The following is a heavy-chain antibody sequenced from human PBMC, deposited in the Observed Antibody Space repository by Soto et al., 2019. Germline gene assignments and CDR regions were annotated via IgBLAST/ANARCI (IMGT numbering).Heavy chain of an antibody. CDR1: GFTFGDYT. V-gene: IGHV3-43*01. D-gene: IGHD6-19*01. J-gene: IGHJ4*02. Sequence: GGSLXLSCAPSGFTFGDYTMHWVRQAPGKGLEWVSLVSWDGGSTYYADSVKGRFTISRDNSKNSLYLQMNSLRAEDTALYYCAKDIASSGWYSFDYWGKANLVTVSS. CDR2: VSWDGGST. CDR3: AKDIASSGWYSFDY.